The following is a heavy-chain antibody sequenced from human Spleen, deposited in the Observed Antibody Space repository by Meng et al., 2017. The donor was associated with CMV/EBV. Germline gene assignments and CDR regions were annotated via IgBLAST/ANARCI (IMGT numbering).Heavy chain of an antibody. CDR3: TRELGYSGSYHPDS. Sequence: SGHTFTDQYIHWVRQAPGQGLEWMGWINPNSGGTEHAQNFQGRVTMTSDTSISTAYMELRRLTFDDTALYYCTRELGYSGSYHPDSWGQGTLVTVSS. V-gene: IGHV1-2*02. CDR2: INPNSGGT. D-gene: IGHD1-26*01. CDR1: GHTFTDQY. J-gene: IGHJ4*02.